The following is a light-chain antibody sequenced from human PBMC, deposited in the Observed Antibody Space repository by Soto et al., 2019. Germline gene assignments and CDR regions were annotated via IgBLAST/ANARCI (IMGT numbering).Light chain of an antibody. CDR1: QSVSSSY. V-gene: IGKV3-20*01. CDR2: GAS. CDR3: QQYGRSPVYT. Sequence: EIVLTQSPGTLSLSPGERATLSCRASQSVSSSYLAWYQQKPGQAPRLLIYGASSRATGIPDRFSGSGSGADFTLTISRLEPEDFAVYSCQQYGRSPVYTFGQGTTLEIK. J-gene: IGKJ2*01.